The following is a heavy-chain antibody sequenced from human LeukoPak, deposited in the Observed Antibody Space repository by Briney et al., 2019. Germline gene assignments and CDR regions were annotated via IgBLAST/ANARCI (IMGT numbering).Heavy chain of an antibody. CDR3: ARAPEFSSGWLLDY. CDR1: GGSIRSYY. J-gene: IGHJ4*02. D-gene: IGHD6-19*01. V-gene: IGHV4-4*07. Sequence: SETLSLTCTVSGGSIRSYYWSWIRQPAEKGLEWIGRIYISGSTNYNPSLKSRVTMSVDTSKNQFSLKPSSVTAADTAMYYCARAPEFSSGWLLDYWGQGTLVTVSS. CDR2: IYISGST.